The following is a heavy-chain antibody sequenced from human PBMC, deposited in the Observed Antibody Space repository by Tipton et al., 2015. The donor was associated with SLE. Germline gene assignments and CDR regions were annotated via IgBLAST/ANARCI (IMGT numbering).Heavy chain of an antibody. CDR3: ATSFVVTTIGIDAFDI. V-gene: IGHV4-4*07. Sequence: TLSLTCTVSGGSISSYYWSWIRQPAGKGLEWIGRIYTSGSTNNNPSLKSRVTMSVDTSKNQFSLKLSSVTAADTAVYYCATSFVVTTIGIDAFDIWGQGTMVTVSS. J-gene: IGHJ3*02. CDR2: IYTSGST. CDR1: GGSISSYY. D-gene: IGHD3-22*01.